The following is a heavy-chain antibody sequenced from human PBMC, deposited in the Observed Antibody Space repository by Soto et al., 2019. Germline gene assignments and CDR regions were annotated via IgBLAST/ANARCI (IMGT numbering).Heavy chain of an antibody. Sequence: ASVKVSCKASGYTFTSYGISWVRQAPGQGLEWMGWISAYNGNTNYAQKLQGRVTMTTDTSTSTAYMELRSLRSDDTAVYYCARDIVVVVAATRMDVWGQGTTVTVSS. CDR2: ISAYNGNT. J-gene: IGHJ6*02. CDR3: ARDIVVVVAATRMDV. V-gene: IGHV1-18*01. CDR1: GYTFTSYG. D-gene: IGHD2-15*01.